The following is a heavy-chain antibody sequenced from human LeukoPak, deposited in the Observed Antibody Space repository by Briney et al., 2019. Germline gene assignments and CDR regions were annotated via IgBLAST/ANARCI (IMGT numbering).Heavy chain of an antibody. CDR3: ARAYHADYPRGPYYFDY. CDR1: GGSISSYY. Sequence: PSETLSLTCTVSGGSISSYYWSWVRQPPGKGLEWIGYIYYSGSTHYNPSLQSRVTISVDTSKNQFSLKLSSVTAADTAVYYCARAYHADYPRGPYYFDYWGQGTLVTVSS. V-gene: IGHV4-59*08. CDR2: IYYSGST. D-gene: IGHD4-17*01. J-gene: IGHJ4*02.